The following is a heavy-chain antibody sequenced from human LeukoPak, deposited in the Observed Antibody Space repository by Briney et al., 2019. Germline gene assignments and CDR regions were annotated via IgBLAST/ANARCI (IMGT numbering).Heavy chain of an antibody. J-gene: IGHJ4*02. CDR2: ITNNGRKT. CDR3: ARAGMDGRGYYQGFDY. D-gene: IGHD3-22*01. CDR1: GFTFSDYF. V-gene: IGHV3-11*04. Sequence: GGSLRLSCAASGFTFSDYFMGWVRQAPGKGLEWVSYITNNGRKTYYADSMKGRFTISRDSAKNSLFLQMNSLRAEDTALYYCARAGMDGRGYYQGFDYWGQGTLVTVSS.